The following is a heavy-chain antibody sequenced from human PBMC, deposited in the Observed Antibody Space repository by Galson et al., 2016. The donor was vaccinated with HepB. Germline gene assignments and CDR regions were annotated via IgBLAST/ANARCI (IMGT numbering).Heavy chain of an antibody. CDR2: IYPGVSDT. CDR3: ARAYGSGSYNYYYYGMDV. CDR1: GYSFTSYW. D-gene: IGHD3-10*01. V-gene: IGHV5-51*01. Sequence: QSGAEVKKPGESLKISCKGSGYSFTSYWIGWVRQMPGKGLEWMGIIYPGVSDTRYSPSFQGQVTTSADKSISTAYLQWSSLRASDTAMYYCARAYGSGSYNYYYYGMDVWGQGTTVTVSS. J-gene: IGHJ6*02.